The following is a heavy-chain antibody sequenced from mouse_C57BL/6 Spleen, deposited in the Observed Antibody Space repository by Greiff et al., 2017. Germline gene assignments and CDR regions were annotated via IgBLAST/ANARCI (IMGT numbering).Heavy chain of an antibody. J-gene: IGHJ1*03. CDR1: GYAFSSSW. Sequence: VKLMESGPELVKPGASVKISCKASGYAFSSSWMNWVKQRPGKGLEWIGRIYPGDGDTNYNGKFKGKATLTADKSSSTAYMQLSSLTSEDSAVYFCAREGDYDGSRYWYFDVWGTGTTVTVSS. V-gene: IGHV1-82*01. CDR3: AREGDYDGSRYWYFDV. D-gene: IGHD1-1*01. CDR2: IYPGDGDT.